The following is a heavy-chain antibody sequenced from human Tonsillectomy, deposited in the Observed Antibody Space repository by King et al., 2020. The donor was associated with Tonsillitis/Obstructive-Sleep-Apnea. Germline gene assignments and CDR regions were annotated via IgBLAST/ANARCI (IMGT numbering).Heavy chain of an antibody. Sequence: HVQLQQWGAGLLKPSETLSLTCAVYGGSFSGYYWSWIRQPPGKGLEWIGEINHSGSTNYNPSLKGRVTISVYTSKNQFSLKLSSVTAADTAVYYCARGYCSSTSCYPYYYYMDVWGKGTTVTVSS. D-gene: IGHD2-2*01. J-gene: IGHJ6*03. CDR2: INHSGST. CDR1: GGSFSGYY. V-gene: IGHV4-34*01. CDR3: ARGYCSSTSCYPYYYYMDV.